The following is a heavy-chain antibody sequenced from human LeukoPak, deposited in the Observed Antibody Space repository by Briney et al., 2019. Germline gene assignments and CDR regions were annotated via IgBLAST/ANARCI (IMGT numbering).Heavy chain of an antibody. J-gene: IGHJ4*02. D-gene: IGHD3-22*01. CDR3: ARDLGGWGVAVLVFDY. V-gene: IGHV1-2*02. CDR1: GYTFTGYY. CDR2: INPNSGGT. Sequence: GASVKVSCKASGYTFTGYYMHWVRQAPGQGLEWMGWINPNSGGTNYAQKFQGRVTMTRDTSISTAYMELSRLRSDDTAVYYCARDLGGWGVAVLVFDYWGQGTLVTVSS.